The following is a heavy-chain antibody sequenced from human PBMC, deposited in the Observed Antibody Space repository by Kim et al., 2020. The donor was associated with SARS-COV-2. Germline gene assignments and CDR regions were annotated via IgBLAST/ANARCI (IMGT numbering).Heavy chain of an antibody. Sequence: SETLSLTCTVSGGSISSYYWSWIRQPPGKGLEWIGYIYYSGSTNYNPSLKSRVTISVDTSKNQFSLKLSSVTAADTAVYYCASRIAAAGTAWGPFDYWGQGTLVTVSS. CDR3: ASRIAAAGTAWGPFDY. D-gene: IGHD6-13*01. CDR1: GGSISSYY. V-gene: IGHV4-59*01. CDR2: IYYSGST. J-gene: IGHJ4*02.